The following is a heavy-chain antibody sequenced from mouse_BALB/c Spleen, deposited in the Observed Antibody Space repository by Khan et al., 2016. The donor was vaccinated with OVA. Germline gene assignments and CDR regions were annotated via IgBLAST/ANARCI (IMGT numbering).Heavy chain of an antibody. CDR2: LRGDGNT. Sequence: QVQLQQSGPGLVEPSQTLSITCTVSGFSLTSYGVSWVRQPPGKGLVWLGVLRGDGNTKFYSAFRSRLIISKDNSTSQVFLKLISSLTDDTATYYCAKDREYYAVDYWGQGTSVTVSS. CDR1: GFSLTSYG. CDR3: AKDREYYAVDY. J-gene: IGHJ4*01. V-gene: IGHV2-3*01.